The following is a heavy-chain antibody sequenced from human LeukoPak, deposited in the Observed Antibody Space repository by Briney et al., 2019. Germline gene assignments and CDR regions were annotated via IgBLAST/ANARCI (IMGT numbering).Heavy chain of an antibody. CDR1: GFTFSSYA. CDR2: ISVNGRTT. D-gene: IGHD1-26*01. J-gene: IGHJ4*02. CDR3: ARVFGGTYGGDY. V-gene: IGHV3-23*01. Sequence: GGSLRLSCAASGFTFSSYAMSWVRQAPGKGLEWVSSISVNGRTTYYADSVKGRFTISRDSSKNTLYLQMNSLRAEDTATYYCARVFGGTYGGDYWGQGTLVTVSS.